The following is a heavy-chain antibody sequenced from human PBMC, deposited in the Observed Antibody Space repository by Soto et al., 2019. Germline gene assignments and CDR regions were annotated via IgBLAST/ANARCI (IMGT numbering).Heavy chain of an antibody. J-gene: IGHJ6*04. CDR1: GGSISSYF. D-gene: IGHD4-17*01. Sequence: QVQLQESGPGLVKPSETLSLTCTVSGGSISSYFWNWIRQPRGKGLEWIGYVYYSGSTNYNPSLKSRVTISVDMSKNQFSLKLSSVTAADTAVYYCARPTYGDYGMDVWGKGTTVTVSS. V-gene: IGHV4-59*01. CDR3: ARPTYGDYGMDV. CDR2: VYYSGST.